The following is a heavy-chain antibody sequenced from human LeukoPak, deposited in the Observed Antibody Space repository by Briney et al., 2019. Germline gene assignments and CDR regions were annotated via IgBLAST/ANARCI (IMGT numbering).Heavy chain of an antibody. CDR1: GFTVSSNY. J-gene: IGHJ4*02. D-gene: IGHD3-22*01. Sequence: GGSLRLSCAASGFTVSSNYMSWVRQAPGKGLEWVSVIYADGSTYYADSVKGRFTISRDNSKDTLYLQMNSLRAEDTAVYYCARDPGLDSRGYYALGWGQGTLVTVSS. V-gene: IGHV3-53*01. CDR3: ARDPGLDSRGYYALG. CDR2: IYADGST.